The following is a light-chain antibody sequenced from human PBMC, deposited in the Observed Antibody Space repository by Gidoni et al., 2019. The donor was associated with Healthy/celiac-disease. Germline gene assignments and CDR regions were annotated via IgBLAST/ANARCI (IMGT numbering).Light chain of an antibody. V-gene: IGKV2-28*01. CDR3: MQALQTRIT. Sequence: DIVMTQSPLSLPVTPGEPASISCRSSQSLLQSNGYNYLDWYQQKPGQSPQLLIYLGSNRASGVPDRCSGSGSGTDFTLKISRVEAEDVGVYDCMQALQTRITFGQGTRLEIK. CDR2: LGS. J-gene: IGKJ5*01. CDR1: QSLLQSNGYNY.